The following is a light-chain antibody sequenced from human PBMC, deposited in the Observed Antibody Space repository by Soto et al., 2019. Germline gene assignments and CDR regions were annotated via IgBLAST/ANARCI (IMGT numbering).Light chain of an antibody. V-gene: IGKV1-33*01. CDR1: QDITSY. J-gene: IGKJ3*01. CDR3: QHCDYLPI. Sequence: DIQMTQSPSSLSASVGDRVTITCQASQDITSYLNWYQHKPGKAPKLLIYDAAILEAGVPPRFSGSGSETDFTLTISSLQHEDVATYYCQHCDYLPIFGPGTTVDFK. CDR2: DAA.